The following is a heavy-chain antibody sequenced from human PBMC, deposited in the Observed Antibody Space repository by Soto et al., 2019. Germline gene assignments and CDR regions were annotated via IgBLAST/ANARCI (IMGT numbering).Heavy chain of an antibody. J-gene: IGHJ5*02. Sequence: ASVKVSCKASGYTFTSYGISRVRQAPGQGLEWMGWISAYNGNTNYAQKLQGRVTMTTDTSTSTAYMELRSLRSDDTAVYYCARDHRDYDILTGYPRTSWFDPWGQGTLVTVSS. CDR3: ARDHRDYDILTGYPRTSWFDP. V-gene: IGHV1-18*04. CDR1: GYTFTSYG. D-gene: IGHD3-9*01. CDR2: ISAYNGNT.